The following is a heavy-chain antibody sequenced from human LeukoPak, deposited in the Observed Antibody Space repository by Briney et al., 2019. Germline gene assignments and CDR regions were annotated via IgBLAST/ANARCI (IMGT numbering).Heavy chain of an antibody. J-gene: IGHJ6*02. CDR3: TRFTRYCSGGSCPFGMDV. Sequence: TGGSLRLSCAASGFTLSGSAMHWVRQASGKGLEWVGRIRSKANSYATAYAASVKGRFTISRDDSKNTAYLQMNSLKTEDTAVYYCTRFTRYCSGGSCPFGMDVWGQGTTVTVSS. CDR2: IRSKANSYAT. CDR1: GFTLSGSA. D-gene: IGHD2-15*01. V-gene: IGHV3-73*01.